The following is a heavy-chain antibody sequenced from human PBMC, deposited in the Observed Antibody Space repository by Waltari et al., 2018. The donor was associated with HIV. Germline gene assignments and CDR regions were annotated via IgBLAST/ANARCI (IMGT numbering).Heavy chain of an antibody. CDR3: ARDHATIFGGGGRDYGMDV. D-gene: IGHD3-3*01. J-gene: IGHJ6*02. V-gene: IGHV4-31*03. Sequence: QVQLQESGPGLVKPSQTLSLTCTVSGGSISSGGYYWSWIRQHPGKGLEWIGYIYYSGSTYYNPSLKSRVTRSVDTSKNQFSLKLSSLTAADTAVYYCARDHATIFGGGGRDYGMDVWGQGTTVTVSS. CDR1: GGSISSGGYY. CDR2: IYYSGST.